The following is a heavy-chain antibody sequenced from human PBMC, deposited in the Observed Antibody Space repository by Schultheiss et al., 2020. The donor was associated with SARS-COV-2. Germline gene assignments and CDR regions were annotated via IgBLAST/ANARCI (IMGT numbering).Heavy chain of an antibody. D-gene: IGHD6-19*01. J-gene: IGHJ4*02. V-gene: IGHV1-2*02. Sequence: ASVKVSCKASGYTFTGYYMHWVRQAPGQGLEWMGWINPNSGGTNYAQKFQGRVTMTTDTSTSTAYMELRSLRSDDTAVYYCARDEGVSQWLVKHGTDYWGQGTLVTVSS. CDR3: ARDEGVSQWLVKHGTDY. CDR2: INPNSGGT. CDR1: GYTFTGYY.